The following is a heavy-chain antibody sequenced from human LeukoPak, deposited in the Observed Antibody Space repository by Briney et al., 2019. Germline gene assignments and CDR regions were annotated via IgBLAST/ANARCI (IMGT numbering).Heavy chain of an antibody. D-gene: IGHD4-23*01. V-gene: IGHV4-59*01. CDR3: ARGGYGGKRYFQH. CDR1: GGSISSYY. Sequence: SETLSLTCTVSGGSISSYYWSWIRQPPGKGLEWIGYIYYSGSTNYNPSLKSRVTISVDTSKNQFSLKLSSVTAAHTAVYYCARGGYGGKRYFQHWGQGTLVTVSS. J-gene: IGHJ1*01. CDR2: IYYSGST.